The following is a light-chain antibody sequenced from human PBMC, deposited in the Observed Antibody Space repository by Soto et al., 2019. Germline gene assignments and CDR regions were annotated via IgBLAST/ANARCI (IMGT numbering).Light chain of an antibody. V-gene: IGKV3-15*01. CDR3: QQFNNWPPT. CDR1: ESLSPH. CDR2: GPS. Sequence: IVLTQSPGTLSLSPGETATLSCRASESLSPHSIAWYQQKPGQAPRLLIYGPSGRATGIPARFSGSGSGTDFTLTISSLQSEDFAVYSCQQFNNWPPTFGQGTKVDIK. J-gene: IGKJ1*01.